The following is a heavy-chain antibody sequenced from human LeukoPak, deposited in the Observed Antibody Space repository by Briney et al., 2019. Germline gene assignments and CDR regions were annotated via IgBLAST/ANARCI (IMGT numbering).Heavy chain of an antibody. Sequence: GGSLRLSCAASGFTFSSYGMHWVRQAPGKRLEWVAVIWYDGSNKYYADSVKGRFTISRDNSKNTLYLQMNRLRAEDTAVYYCAKDSPPIAAAATNYFDYWGQGTLVTVSS. D-gene: IGHD6-13*01. J-gene: IGHJ4*02. CDR2: IWYDGSNK. CDR3: AKDSPPIAAAATNYFDY. V-gene: IGHV3-33*06. CDR1: GFTFSSYG.